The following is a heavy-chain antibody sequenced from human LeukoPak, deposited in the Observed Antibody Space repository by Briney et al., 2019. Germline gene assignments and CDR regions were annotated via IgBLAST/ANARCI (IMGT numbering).Heavy chain of an antibody. D-gene: IGHD4-11*01. CDR2: ISGSGGST. CDR1: GFTFSSYS. Sequence: GGSLRLSCAASGFTFSSYSMNWVRQAPGKGLEWVSAISGSGGSTYYADSVKGRFTISRDNSKNTLYLQMNSLRAEDTAVYYCAKPYSNYRLDYYYMDVWGKGTTVTVSS. J-gene: IGHJ6*03. V-gene: IGHV3-23*01. CDR3: AKPYSNYRLDYYYMDV.